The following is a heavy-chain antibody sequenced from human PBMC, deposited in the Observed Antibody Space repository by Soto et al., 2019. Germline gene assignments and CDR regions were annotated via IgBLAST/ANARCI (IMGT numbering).Heavy chain of an antibody. D-gene: IGHD6-19*01. V-gene: IGHV4-30-2*01. CDR1: GDSSSTSTYS. CDR2: IYHSGVT. J-gene: IGHJ5*02. Sequence: PSETLSLTCIFSGDSSSTSTYSWSWIRQPPGKALEWVGFIYHSGVTSYNPSLKSRVSISLDMSNSQCTLDLRSVTAADTAVYYCAGMPYTSGLRFDPWGPGTLVTVSS. CDR3: AGMPYTSGLRFDP.